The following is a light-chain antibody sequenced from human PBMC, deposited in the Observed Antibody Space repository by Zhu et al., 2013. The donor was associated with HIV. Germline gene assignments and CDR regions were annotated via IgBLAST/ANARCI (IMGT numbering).Light chain of an antibody. V-gene: IGKV1-5*01. J-gene: IGKJ1*01. Sequence: DIQMTQSPSTLSASVGDRVTITCRASQTISNWLAWYQQKPGKAPKLLIYDASSFESGVPSRFSGTGSGTEFTLTINSLQPEDSATYFCLQYNIYPRTFGQGTKVEIK. CDR1: QTISNW. CDR3: LQYNIYPRT. CDR2: DAS.